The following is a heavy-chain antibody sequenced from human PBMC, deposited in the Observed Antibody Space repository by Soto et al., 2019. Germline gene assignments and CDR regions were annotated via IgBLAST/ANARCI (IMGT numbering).Heavy chain of an antibody. CDR3: ARRTSGYDASYYDY. CDR2: IYYSGST. J-gene: IGHJ4*02. CDR1: GGSFSGYY. D-gene: IGHD5-12*01. V-gene: IGHV4-59*08. Sequence: LSLTCAVYGGSFSGYYWSWIRQPPGKGLEWIGYIYYSGSTNYNPSLKSRVTISVDTSKNQFSLKLSSVTAADTAVYYCARRTSGYDASYYDYWSQGTLVTVSS.